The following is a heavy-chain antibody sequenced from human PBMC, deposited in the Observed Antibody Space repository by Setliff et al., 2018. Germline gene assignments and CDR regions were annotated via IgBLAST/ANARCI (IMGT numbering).Heavy chain of an antibody. CDR2: INHSGST. CDR3: ARGRDVFPVPPYMDV. D-gene: IGHD3-10*02. J-gene: IGHJ6*03. CDR1: SGSFSGYY. Sequence: SETLSLTCAVYSGSFSGYYWSWIRQPPGKGLEWIGEINHSGSTNYNPSLKSRVTISVDTSKNRFSLKLSSVTAADTAVYYCARGRDVFPVPPYMDVWAEGTTVTVSS. V-gene: IGHV4-34*01.